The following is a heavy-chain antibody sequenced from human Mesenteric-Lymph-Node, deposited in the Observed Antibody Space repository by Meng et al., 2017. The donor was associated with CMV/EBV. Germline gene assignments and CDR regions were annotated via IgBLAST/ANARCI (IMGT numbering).Heavy chain of an antibody. J-gene: IGHJ4*02. V-gene: IGHV3-11*04. CDR2: ISVGGSTI. D-gene: IGHD5-18*01. Sequence: GESLKISCAASGFTFSDYYMSWIRQAPGKGLEWVSYISVGGSTIYYADSVKGRFTISRDNAKNSLYLQMNSLRAEDTAVYYCARTDSYGYKYFDYWGQGTLVTVSS. CDR1: GFTFSDYY. CDR3: ARTDSYGYKYFDY.